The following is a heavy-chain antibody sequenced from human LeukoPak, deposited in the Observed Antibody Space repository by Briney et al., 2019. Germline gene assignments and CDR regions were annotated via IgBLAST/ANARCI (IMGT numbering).Heavy chain of an antibody. CDR1: GFTVSSNY. CDR3: ARDADYGDYDWFDP. CDR2: IYSGGST. J-gene: IGHJ5*02. D-gene: IGHD4-17*01. Sequence: PGGSLRLSCAASGFTVSSNYMSWVRQAPGKGLEWVSVIYSGGSTYYADSVKGRFTISRDNSKNTLYLQMNSLRAEDTAVYYCARDADYGDYDWFDPWGQRTLVTVSS. V-gene: IGHV3-53*01.